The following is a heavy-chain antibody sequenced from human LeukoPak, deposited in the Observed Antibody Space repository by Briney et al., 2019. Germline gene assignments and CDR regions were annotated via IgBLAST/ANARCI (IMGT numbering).Heavy chain of an antibody. CDR1: GDGVSSNSAA. V-gene: IGHV6-1*01. D-gene: IGHD2-2*03. J-gene: IGHJ4*02. Sequence: SQTLSLTCAISGDGVSSNSAAWNWIRQSPSRGLEWLGRTYYRSRWYNDYAVSVKSLITINPDTSKNPFSLQLNSVTPEDTAVYYCARGPLDIVVVPAAARYYFDYWGQGTLVTVSS. CDR3: ARGPLDIVVVPAAARYYFDY. CDR2: TYYRSRWYN.